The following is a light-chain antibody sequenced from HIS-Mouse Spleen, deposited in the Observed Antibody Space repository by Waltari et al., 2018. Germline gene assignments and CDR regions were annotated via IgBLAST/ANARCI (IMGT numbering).Light chain of an antibody. CDR2: KAS. CDR1: QRISSW. Sequence: DIQMTQSPSTLSASVGDRVTITCRASQRISSWLAWYQQKPGKAPKLLIYKASSLESGVPSRFSGSGSGTEFTLTISSLQPDDFATYYCQQYNSYSPKYTFGQGTKLEIK. CDR3: QQYNSYSPKYT. J-gene: IGKJ2*01. V-gene: IGKV1-5*03.